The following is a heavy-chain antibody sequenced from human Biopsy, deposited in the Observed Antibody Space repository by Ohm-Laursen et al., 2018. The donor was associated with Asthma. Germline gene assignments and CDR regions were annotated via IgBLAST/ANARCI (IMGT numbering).Heavy chain of an antibody. Sequence: SSVKVSCKALGGTFNTYVIGWVRQAPGQGLEWMGGINSVFGTTTYPQKFQDRVTVTADDSTSTVYMELSSLRSEDTAVYYCARKAGSCISRTCYSLDFWGQGTLVTVSS. V-gene: IGHV1-69*01. CDR2: INSVFGTT. D-gene: IGHD2-2*01. J-gene: IGHJ4*02. CDR1: GGTFNTYV. CDR3: ARKAGSCISRTCYSLDF.